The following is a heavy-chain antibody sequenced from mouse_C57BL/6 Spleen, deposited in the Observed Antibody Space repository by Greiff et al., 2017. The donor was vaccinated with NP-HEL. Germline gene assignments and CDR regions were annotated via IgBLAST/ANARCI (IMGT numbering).Heavy chain of an antibody. CDR2: IYPGDGDT. D-gene: IGHD2-3*01. CDR1: GYAFSSSW. CDR3: ARKDGYYPFAY. V-gene: IGHV1-82*01. J-gene: IGHJ3*01. Sequence: VQLQQSGPELVKPGASVKISCKASGYAFSSSWMNWVKQRPGKGLEWIGRIYPGDGDTNYNGKFKGKATLTADKSSSTAYMQLSSLTSEDSAVYFGARKDGYYPFAYWGQGTLVTVSA.